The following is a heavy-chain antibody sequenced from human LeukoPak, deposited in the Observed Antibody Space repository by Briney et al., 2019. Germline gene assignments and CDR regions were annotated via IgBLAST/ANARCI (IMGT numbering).Heavy chain of an antibody. CDR3: ARGAVAEDYYGMDV. CDR1: GFTFSSYD. V-gene: IGHV3-13*01. CDR2: IGTAGDT. Sequence: GGSLRLSCAASGFTFSSYDMHWVRQATGKGLEWVSAIGTAGDTYYPGSVKGRFTISRENAKNSLYLQMNSLRAGDTAVYYCARGAVAEDYYGMDVWGQGTTVTVSS. J-gene: IGHJ6*02. D-gene: IGHD6-19*01.